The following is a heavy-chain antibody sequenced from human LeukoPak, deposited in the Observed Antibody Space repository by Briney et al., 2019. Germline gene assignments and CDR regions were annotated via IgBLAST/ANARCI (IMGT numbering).Heavy chain of an antibody. Sequence: PGGSLRLSCAASGSTFSSYSMNWVRQAPGKGLEWVSSISSSSSYIYYADSVKGRFTISRDDAKNSLYLQMNSLRAEDTALYYCARVAYKDYYYMDVWGKGTTVTVSS. J-gene: IGHJ6*03. CDR1: GSTFSSYS. V-gene: IGHV3-21*04. CDR3: ARVAYKDYYYMDV. D-gene: IGHD5-24*01. CDR2: ISSSSSYI.